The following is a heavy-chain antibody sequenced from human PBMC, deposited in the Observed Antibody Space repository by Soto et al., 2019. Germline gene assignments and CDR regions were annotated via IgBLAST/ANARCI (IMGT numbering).Heavy chain of an antibody. Sequence: SVKVSCKASGGTFSSYAISWVRQAPGQGLEWMGGIIPIFGTANYAQKFQGRVTITADESTSTAYMELSSLRSEDTAVYYCARGYNWNPTWNFDYWGQGTLVTVSS. D-gene: IGHD1-20*01. CDR1: GGTFSSYA. V-gene: IGHV1-69*13. CDR3: ARGYNWNPTWNFDY. CDR2: IIPIFGTA. J-gene: IGHJ4*02.